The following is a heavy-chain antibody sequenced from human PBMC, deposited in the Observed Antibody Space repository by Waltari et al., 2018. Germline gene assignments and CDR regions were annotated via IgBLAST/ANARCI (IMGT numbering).Heavy chain of an antibody. V-gene: IGHV1-2*02. CDR2: INPNSGGT. D-gene: IGHD3-10*01. Sequence: QVQLVQSGAEVKKPGASVKVSCKASGYTFTGHYMHWVRQAPGQGLEWMGWINPNSGGTNYARKFQGRVTMTRDTSISTAYMERSRLRSDDTAVYYCARVRGVIDGVSAFDIWGQGTMVTVSS. CDR3: ARVRGVIDGVSAFDI. J-gene: IGHJ3*02. CDR1: GYTFTGHY.